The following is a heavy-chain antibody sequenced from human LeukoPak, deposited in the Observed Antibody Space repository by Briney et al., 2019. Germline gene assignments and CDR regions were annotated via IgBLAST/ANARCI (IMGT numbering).Heavy chain of an antibody. Sequence: GGSLRPSCVSSGFIFSSYVMGWVRQAPGKGLEWVSSISVAGATTDYADSVKGRFTISRDNSKSTVYLQMNGLRVEDTALYYCAKLSLGDFEYFDYWGQGTLVTVSS. CDR1: GFIFSSYV. J-gene: IGHJ4*02. V-gene: IGHV3-23*01. CDR2: ISVAGATT. CDR3: AKLSLGDFEYFDY. D-gene: IGHD2-21*02.